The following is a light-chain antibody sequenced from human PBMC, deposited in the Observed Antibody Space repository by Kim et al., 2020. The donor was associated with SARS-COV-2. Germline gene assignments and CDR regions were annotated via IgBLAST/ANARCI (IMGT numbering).Light chain of an antibody. CDR3: CSYATSITFV. V-gene: IGLV2-23*02. Sequence: GQSIPISFAGTSSDIGSYNHVSWYQQHPGNAPKLMVLEVNKRPSGVSNRFSGSKSGNTASLTVSGLQAEDEADYYCCSYATSITFVFGTGTKVTVL. CDR2: EVN. J-gene: IGLJ1*01. CDR1: SSDIGSYNH.